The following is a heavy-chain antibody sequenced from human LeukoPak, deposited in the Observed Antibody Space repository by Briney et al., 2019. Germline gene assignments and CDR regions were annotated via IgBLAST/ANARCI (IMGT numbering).Heavy chain of an antibody. J-gene: IGHJ4*02. Sequence: PSETLSLTCTVSGYSISSVYYWGWIRQPPGKGLEWIGSGSTYYNPSLKSRVTISVDTSKNQFSLKLSSVTAADTAVYYCARDYPNGIAARGTGGYWGQGTLVTVSS. D-gene: IGHD6-6*01. CDR2: SGST. CDR1: GYSISSVYY. CDR3: ARDYPNGIAARGTGGY. V-gene: IGHV4-38-2*02.